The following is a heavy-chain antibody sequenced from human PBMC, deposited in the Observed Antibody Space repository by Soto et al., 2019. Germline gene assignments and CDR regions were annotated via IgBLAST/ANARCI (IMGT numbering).Heavy chain of an antibody. CDR2: IYYSGST. V-gene: IGHV4-39*01. CDR1: GGSISSSSYY. J-gene: IGHJ4*02. CDR3: ASLYYDILTGYHPPFDY. Sequence: PSETLSLTCTVSGGSISSSSYYWGWIRQPPGKGLEWIGSIYYSGSTYYNPSLKSRVTISVDTSKNQFSLKLSSVTAADTAVYYCASLYYDILTGYHPPFDYWGQGTLVTVS. D-gene: IGHD3-9*01.